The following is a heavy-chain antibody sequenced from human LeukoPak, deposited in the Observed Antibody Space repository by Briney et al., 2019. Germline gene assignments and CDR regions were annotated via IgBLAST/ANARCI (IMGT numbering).Heavy chain of an antibody. J-gene: IGHJ6*03. Sequence: GGSLRLSCAASGFTFSDYYMSWIRQAPGKGLEWVANIKQDGSEKYYVDSVKGRFTISRDNAKNSLYLQMNSLRAEDTAVYYCAREGIRSYYMDVWGKGTTVTISS. V-gene: IGHV3-7*01. CDR3: AREGIRSYYMDV. CDR2: IKQDGSEK. CDR1: GFTFSDYY. D-gene: IGHD2/OR15-2a*01.